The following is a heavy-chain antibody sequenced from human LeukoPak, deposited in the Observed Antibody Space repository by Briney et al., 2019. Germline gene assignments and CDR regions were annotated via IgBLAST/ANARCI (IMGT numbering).Heavy chain of an antibody. CDR2: INHSGST. J-gene: IGHJ6*02. Sequence: PSETLSLTCAVYGESFSGYYWSWIRQPPGKGLEWIGEINHSGSTNYNPSLKSRVTISVDTSKNQFSLKLSSVTAADTAVYYCARGDDYDFWSGYYYGMDVWGQGTTVTVSS. CDR1: GESFSGYY. V-gene: IGHV4-34*01. D-gene: IGHD3-3*01. CDR3: ARGDDYDFWSGYYYGMDV.